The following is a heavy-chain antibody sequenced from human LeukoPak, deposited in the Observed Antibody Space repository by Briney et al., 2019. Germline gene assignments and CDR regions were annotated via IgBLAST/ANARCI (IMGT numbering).Heavy chain of an antibody. CDR2: INTNTGNP. J-gene: IGHJ4*02. Sequence: PRASVKVSCKASGYTFTSYAMNWVRQAPGQGLEWMGWINTNTGNPTYAQGFTGRFVFSLDTSVSTAYLQISSLKAEDTAVYYCARPTTYYDILTGYYSEGFDYWGQGTLVTVSS. CDR1: GYTFTSYA. V-gene: IGHV7-4-1*02. CDR3: ARPTTYYDILTGYYSEGFDY. D-gene: IGHD3-9*01.